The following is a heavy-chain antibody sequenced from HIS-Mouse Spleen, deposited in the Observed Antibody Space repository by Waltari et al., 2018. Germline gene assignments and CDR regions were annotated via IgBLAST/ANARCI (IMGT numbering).Heavy chain of an antibody. CDR1: GGSISSSSYS. V-gene: IGHV4-39*07. CDR2: IYYSGST. D-gene: IGHD6-6*01. J-gene: IGHJ4*02. CDR3: ARDLTYSSSAGYYFDY. Sequence: QLQLQESGPGLVKPSETLSLTCTVSGGSISSSSYSWGWIRQPPGKGLEWIGSIYYSGSTYYNPSLKSRVTISVDTSKNQFSLKLSSVTAADTAVYYCARDLTYSSSAGYYFDYWGQGTLVTVSS.